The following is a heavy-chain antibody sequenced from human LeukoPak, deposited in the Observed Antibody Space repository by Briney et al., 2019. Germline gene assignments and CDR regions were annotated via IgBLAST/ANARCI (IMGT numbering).Heavy chain of an antibody. V-gene: IGHV3-23*01. Sequence: PGGSLRLSCAASRFSFSTYAMSWVRQAPGKGLKWVSTIRGNGGNTYYGDSAKGRFTISRDNSKNTLYLQMNSLRAEDTAIYYCAKASGWYDAFDIWGQGTMVTVSS. D-gene: IGHD6-13*01. CDR1: RFSFSTYA. CDR2: IRGNGGNT. J-gene: IGHJ3*02. CDR3: AKASGWYDAFDI.